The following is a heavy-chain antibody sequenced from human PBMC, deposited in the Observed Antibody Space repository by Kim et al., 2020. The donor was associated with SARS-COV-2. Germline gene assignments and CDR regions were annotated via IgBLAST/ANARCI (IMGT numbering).Heavy chain of an antibody. CDR3: TTDYERIGGLCDGETCDPASL. CDR1: GFTFTKVW. V-gene: IGHV3-15*01. CDR2: IRSKADGGTA. J-gene: IGHJ4*02. D-gene: IGHD2-21*01. Sequence: GGSLRLSCAASGFTFTKVWLSWVRQAPGKGLEWVGRIRSKADGGTADYAARVKGRFTISRDDSKNTLYLQMNGLRAEDTAFYHCTTDYERIGGLCDGETCDPASLWSQGTLVTVSS.